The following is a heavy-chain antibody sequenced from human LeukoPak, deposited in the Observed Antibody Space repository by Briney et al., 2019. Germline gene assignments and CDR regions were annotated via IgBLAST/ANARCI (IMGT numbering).Heavy chain of an antibody. D-gene: IGHD5-12*01. Sequence: SVKVSCKASGGPFSSYAVSWVRQAPGQGLEWMGEITPIFGEAQNAEKFQGRVTITADEPTSTVYMELTSLRLDDTAMYYCARNSRVASTSGLNYWGQGTLVTVSS. CDR3: ARNSRVASTSGLNY. V-gene: IGHV1-69*13. J-gene: IGHJ4*02. CDR2: ITPIFGEA. CDR1: GGPFSSYA.